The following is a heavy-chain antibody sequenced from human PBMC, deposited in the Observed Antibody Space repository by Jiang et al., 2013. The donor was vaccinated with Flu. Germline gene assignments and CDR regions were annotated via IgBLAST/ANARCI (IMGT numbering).Heavy chain of an antibody. Sequence: VQLVESGGGLVQPGGSLRLSCAASGFTFSSYEMNWVRQAPGKGLEWVSYISGSGNIIYYADSVKGRFTISRDNAKNSLYLQMNSLRAEDTAVYYCAREGTTSHYTNDIDYWGQGTLVTVSS. J-gene: IGHJ4*02. CDR3: AREGTTSHYTNDIDY. D-gene: IGHD4-11*01. V-gene: IGHV3-48*03. CDR2: ISGSGNII. CDR1: GFTFSSYE.